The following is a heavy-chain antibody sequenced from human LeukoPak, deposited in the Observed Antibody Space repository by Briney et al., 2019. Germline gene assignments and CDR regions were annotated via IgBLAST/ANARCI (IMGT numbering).Heavy chain of an antibody. Sequence: GASVTVSCKASGGTFISYAISWVRQAPGQGLEWMGRIIPIFGTANYAQKFQGRVTSTADESTSTAYMELSSLRSEDTAVYYCARGQGDIVVVPAAIPHDYYYCGMDVWGQGTTVTVSS. D-gene: IGHD2-2*02. CDR3: ARGQGDIVVVPAAIPHDYYYCGMDV. V-gene: IGHV1-69*13. CDR2: IIPIFGTA. CDR1: GGTFISYA. J-gene: IGHJ6*02.